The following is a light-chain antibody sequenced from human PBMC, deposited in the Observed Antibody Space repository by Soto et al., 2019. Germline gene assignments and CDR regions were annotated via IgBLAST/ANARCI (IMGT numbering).Light chain of an antibody. CDR3: SSFTSSVTYV. V-gene: IGLV2-14*03. CDR1: SCDVGAYNF. Sequence: QLVLTQPASVSGSPGQSVTISCTGISCDVGAYNFVSWYQQHQDRAPKLIMFDITDRPSGVSSRFSGSRSGSTASLTISGLQAEDEAYYYCSSFTSSVTYVFGTGTQLTVL. CDR2: DIT. J-gene: IGLJ1*01.